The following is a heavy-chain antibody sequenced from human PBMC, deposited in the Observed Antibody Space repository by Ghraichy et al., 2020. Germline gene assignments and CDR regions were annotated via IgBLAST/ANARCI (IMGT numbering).Heavy chain of an antibody. Sequence: SQTLSLTCTVSGGSIRSYYWRWIRQPPGQGLEWIGSIYSSGSTNYNPSLKSRVTISVDTSTNQFSLKLSSVTAADTAVYYCARTPPPVSCSGGSCYSVDYWGQGTLVNVSA. CDR2: IYSSGST. V-gene: IGHV4-59*01. J-gene: IGHJ4*02. CDR1: GGSIRSYY. CDR3: ARTPPPVSCSGGSCYSVDY. D-gene: IGHD2-15*01.